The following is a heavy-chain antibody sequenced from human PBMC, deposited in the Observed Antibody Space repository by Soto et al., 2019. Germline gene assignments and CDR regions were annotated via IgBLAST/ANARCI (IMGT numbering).Heavy chain of an antibody. J-gene: IGHJ6*02. Sequence: PSETLSLTCAVYGGSFSGYYWSWIRQPPGKGLEWIGEINHSGSTNYNPSLKSRVTISVDTSKNQFSLKLSSVSAADTAVYYCARDPVLRFLEWSRYYYYYYGMDVWGQGTTVT. CDR2: INHSGST. D-gene: IGHD3-3*01. V-gene: IGHV4-34*01. CDR3: ARDPVLRFLEWSRYYYYYYGMDV. CDR1: GGSFSGYY.